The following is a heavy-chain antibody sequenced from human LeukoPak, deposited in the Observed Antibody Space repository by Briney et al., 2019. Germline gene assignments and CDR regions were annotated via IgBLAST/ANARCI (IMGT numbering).Heavy chain of an antibody. CDR1: GFTFSSYS. D-gene: IGHD3-3*01. V-gene: IGHV3-48*01. J-gene: IGHJ5*02. CDR2: ISSSSSTI. Sequence: GGSLRLSCAASGFTFSSYSMNWVRQAPGKGREWVSYISSSSSTIYYADSVMGRFTISRDNAKNSLYLQMNSLRAEDTAVYYCARGPDYDFWSGYWGFDPWGQGTLVTVSS. CDR3: ARGPDYDFWSGYWGFDP.